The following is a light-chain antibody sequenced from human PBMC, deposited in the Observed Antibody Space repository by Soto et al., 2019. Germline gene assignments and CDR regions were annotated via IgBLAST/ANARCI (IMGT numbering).Light chain of an antibody. Sequence: QSALTQPASVSGSPGQSITISCIGTGSDVGGYNYVFWYQQHPGQAPKLVLYDVSNRPSGVSHRFFGSKSGNTASLTISGLQAEDEADYYCSSYRNSATVVVFGTGTKLTVL. J-gene: IGLJ1*01. CDR3: SSYRNSATVVV. CDR1: GSDVGGYNY. V-gene: IGLV2-14*03. CDR2: DVS.